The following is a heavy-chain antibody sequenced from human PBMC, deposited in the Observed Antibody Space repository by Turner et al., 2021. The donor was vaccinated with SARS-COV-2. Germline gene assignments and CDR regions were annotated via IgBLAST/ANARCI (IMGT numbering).Heavy chain of an antibody. V-gene: IGHV4-39*01. J-gene: IGHJ5*02. Sequence: QLQLLVSGPDMVKTSESLSLTCTVSGACLSIRSYYWGWIRQPPGKGLEWIGSISCSGGTYYNPDLKRRVTIFADTSKNQFSLKLRSVPGAETAVYYCSRHGEVAAGVYLDRFDPWGQGTLVTVSS. D-gene: IGHD3-10*01. CDR3: SRHGEVAAGVYLDRFDP. CDR1: GACLSIRSYY. CDR2: ISCSGGT.